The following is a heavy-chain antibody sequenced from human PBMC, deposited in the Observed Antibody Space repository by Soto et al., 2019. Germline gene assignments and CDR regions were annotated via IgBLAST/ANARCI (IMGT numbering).Heavy chain of an antibody. CDR1: GDTFNFYT. V-gene: IGHV1-69*02. D-gene: IGHD3-10*01. J-gene: IGHJ4*02. CDR3: ATSFGSGYRAFDY. Sequence: QVQLVQSGAEVKKPGSSLMVSCKASGDTFNFYTINWVRQAPGLGLEWLGRIIPYLSVSNYAQKFQGRVTITADKSTSTAYMEVRSLRSEDTAMYYCATSFGSGYRAFDYWGQGALVTVSS. CDR2: IIPYLSVS.